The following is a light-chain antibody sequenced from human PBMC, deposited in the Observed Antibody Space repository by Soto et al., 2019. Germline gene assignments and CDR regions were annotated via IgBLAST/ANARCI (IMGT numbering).Light chain of an antibody. CDR1: QSVSSY. Sequence: EIVLTQSPATLSLSPGERATLSCRASQSVSSYLAWYQQKPGQAPRLLIYDASNRATGIPARFSGSESRTDFTLTISSLEPEDIAVYYCQRRSNSALTFGGATKVEI. CDR2: DAS. J-gene: IGKJ4*01. V-gene: IGKV3-11*01. CDR3: QRRSNSALT.